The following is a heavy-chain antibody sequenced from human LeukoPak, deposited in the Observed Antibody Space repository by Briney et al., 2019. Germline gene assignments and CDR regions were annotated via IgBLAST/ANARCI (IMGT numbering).Heavy chain of an antibody. CDR2: RSIYNGNT. Sequence: ASVKVSCKASGYDFINYGISWVQQAPGQGLEWMGWRSIYNGNTDYKPQGRVTMTTDTSTNTAYMEVRSLRSDDTAVYYCARGGPFPSSSSSREYYLDYWGQGTLVTVSS. CDR1: GYDFINYG. J-gene: IGHJ4*02. D-gene: IGHD6-6*01. CDR3: ARGGPFPSSSSSREYYLDY. V-gene: IGHV1-18*01.